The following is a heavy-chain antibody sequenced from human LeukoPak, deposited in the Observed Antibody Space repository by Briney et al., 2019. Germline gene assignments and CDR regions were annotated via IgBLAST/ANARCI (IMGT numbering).Heavy chain of an antibody. CDR2: INHSGST. V-gene: IGHV4-34*01. Sequence: PSETLSLTCAVYGGSFSGYYWSWIRQPPGKGLEWIGEINHSGSTNYNPSLKSRVTISVDTSKNQFSLKLSFVTAADTAVYYCASVIAAAGTPTRPNWFDPWGQGTLVTVSS. CDR3: ASVIAAAGTPTRPNWFDP. CDR1: GGSFSGYY. D-gene: IGHD6-13*01. J-gene: IGHJ5*02.